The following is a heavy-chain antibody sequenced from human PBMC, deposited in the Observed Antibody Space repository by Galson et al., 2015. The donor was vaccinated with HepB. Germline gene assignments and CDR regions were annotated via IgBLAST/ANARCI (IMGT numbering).Heavy chain of an antibody. CDR1: GFTFSDYY. V-gene: IGHV3-11*01. CDR3: ARDGDYGGNSARDGIDI. Sequence: SLRLSCAASGFTFSDYYMSWIRQAPGKGLEWVSYISSSGSTIYYADSVKGRFTISRDNAKNSLYLQMNSLRAEDTAVYYCARDGDYGGNSARDGIDIWGQGTMVTVSS. D-gene: IGHD4-23*01. J-gene: IGHJ3*02. CDR2: ISSSGSTI.